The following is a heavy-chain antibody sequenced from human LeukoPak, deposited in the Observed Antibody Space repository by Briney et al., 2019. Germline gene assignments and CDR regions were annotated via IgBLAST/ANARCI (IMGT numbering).Heavy chain of an antibody. D-gene: IGHD4-17*01. CDR3: ARDTVFDY. Sequence: GGSLRLSCAASGFTFSSYGMHWVRQAPGKGLEWVAFIRYDGSNKYYADSVKGRFTISRDNAKNSLYLQMNSLRPEDTAVYYCARDTVFDYWGQGTLVTVSS. CDR1: GFTFSSYG. V-gene: IGHV3-30*02. J-gene: IGHJ4*02. CDR2: IRYDGSNK.